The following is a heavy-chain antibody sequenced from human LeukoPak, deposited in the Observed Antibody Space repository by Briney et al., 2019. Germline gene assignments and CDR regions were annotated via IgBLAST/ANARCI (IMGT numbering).Heavy chain of an antibody. CDR3: ARLSSSAWNSFDF. V-gene: IGHV4-59*08. D-gene: IGHD2-2*01. CDR1: GDSISTYH. CDR2: MSYTGST. Sequence: SETLSLTCSVSGDSISTYHWSWIRQAPGKGLEWIGSMSYTGSTDYNPSVKSRVTISVDSSKNQFSQKLSSLTAADTAVYHCARLSSSAWNSFDFWGQGTLVTVSS. J-gene: IGHJ4*02.